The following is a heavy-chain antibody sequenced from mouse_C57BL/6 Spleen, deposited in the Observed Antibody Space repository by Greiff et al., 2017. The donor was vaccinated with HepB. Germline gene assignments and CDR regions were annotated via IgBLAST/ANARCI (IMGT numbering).Heavy chain of an antibody. CDR1: GYAFSSSW. Sequence: LVESGPELVKPGASAKISCKASGYAFSSSWMNWVKQRPGKGLEGIGRFYPGDGDTNYNGKLKGKATLTADKSSSTAYKQLSSLTSEDSAVYFCARTNAVVEGFAYWGQGTLVTVSA. CDR2: FYPGDGDT. CDR3: ARTNAVVEGFAY. J-gene: IGHJ3*01. D-gene: IGHD1-1*01. V-gene: IGHV1-82*01.